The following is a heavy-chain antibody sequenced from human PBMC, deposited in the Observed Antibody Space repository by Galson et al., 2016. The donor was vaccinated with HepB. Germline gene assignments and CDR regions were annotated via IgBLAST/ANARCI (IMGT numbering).Heavy chain of an antibody. CDR1: GGSISSGTYY. Sequence: TLSLTCTVSGGSISSGTYYGNWIRQPAGKGLEWIGRFYTSGTIDYNPSLKSRVTISIATSKNQFSLKLTSVTDADTAVYYCARKPALRRRLAWLLGVYWGRGTPVTVSS. CDR2: FYTSGTI. V-gene: IGHV4-61*02. CDR3: ARKPALRRRLAWLLGVY. J-gene: IGHJ4*02. D-gene: IGHD3-3*01.